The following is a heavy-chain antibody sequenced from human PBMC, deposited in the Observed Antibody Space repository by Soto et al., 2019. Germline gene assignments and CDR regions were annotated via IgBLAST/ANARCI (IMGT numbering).Heavy chain of an antibody. J-gene: IGHJ4*02. V-gene: IGHV3-48*01. Sequence: SGGALRLSCAAPGFTFSSYGMNWVRQTPGKGLEWVSYISIRSTNIHYADSVKGRFTISRDNAKNSLYLQMNSLGAEDTAVYYYASGAAGNAYFWGQGIPVTVSS. CDR2: ISIRSTNI. CDR1: GFTFSSYG. CDR3: ASGAAGNAYF. D-gene: IGHD6-13*01.